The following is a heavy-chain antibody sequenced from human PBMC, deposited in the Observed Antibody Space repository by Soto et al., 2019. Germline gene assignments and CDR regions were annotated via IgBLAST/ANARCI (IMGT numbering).Heavy chain of an antibody. CDR1: GFTFSSYG. Sequence: QVQLVESGGGVVQPGRSLRLSCAASGFTFSSYGMHWVRQAPGKGLEWVAVISYDGSNKYYADSVKGRFTISRDNSKNTLYLQMNSLRAEDTAVYYCAKVGPYFTNGVCHYFDYWGQGTLVTVSS. CDR2: ISYDGSNK. J-gene: IGHJ4*02. D-gene: IGHD2-8*01. V-gene: IGHV3-30*18. CDR3: AKVGPYFTNGVCHYFDY.